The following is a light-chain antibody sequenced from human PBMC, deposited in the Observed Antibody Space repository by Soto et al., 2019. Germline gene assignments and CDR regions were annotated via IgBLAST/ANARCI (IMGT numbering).Light chain of an antibody. Sequence: DIVMTQSPLSLPVIPGEPASISCTSSQSLLHSNGYNFLHWYLQKPGQSPHLLIYLASYRASGVPDRFSGSGSGTDFTLKISRVEAEDVGVYYCMQALQTPLTFGGGTKVEIK. V-gene: IGKV2-28*01. CDR3: MQALQTPLT. J-gene: IGKJ4*01. CDR2: LAS. CDR1: QSLLHSNGYNF.